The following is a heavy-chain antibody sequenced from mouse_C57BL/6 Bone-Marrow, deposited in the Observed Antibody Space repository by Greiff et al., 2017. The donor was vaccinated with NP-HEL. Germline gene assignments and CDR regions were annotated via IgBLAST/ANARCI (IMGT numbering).Heavy chain of an antibody. CDR3: TTEKGFYWYFDV. Sequence: VQLQQSGAELVRPGASVKLSCTASGFNITDDYMHWVKQRPEQGLAWIGWIDPENGDTEYASKFQGKATITADTSSNTAYLQLSSLTSEDTAVYYCTTEKGFYWYFDVWGTGTTVTVSS. J-gene: IGHJ1*03. CDR1: GFNITDDY. V-gene: IGHV14-4*01. CDR2: IDPENGDT. D-gene: IGHD3-3*01.